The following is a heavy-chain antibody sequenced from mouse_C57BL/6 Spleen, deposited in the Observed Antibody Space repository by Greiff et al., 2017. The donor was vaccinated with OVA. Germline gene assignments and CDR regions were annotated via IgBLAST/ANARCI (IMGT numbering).Heavy chain of an antibody. D-gene: IGHD4-1*01. V-gene: IGHV1-82*01. CDR1: GYAFSSSW. CDR3: ARANWDVGWYFEG. CDR2: IYPGDGDT. Sequence: VQLQQSGPELVKPGASVKISCKASGYAFSSSWMNWVKQRPGQGLEWIGRIYPGDGDTNYTGKFKGKATLTADKSSSTAYMQLRSLTSDDSAVYFCARANWDVGWYFEGWGTGTTVTV. J-gene: IGHJ1*03.